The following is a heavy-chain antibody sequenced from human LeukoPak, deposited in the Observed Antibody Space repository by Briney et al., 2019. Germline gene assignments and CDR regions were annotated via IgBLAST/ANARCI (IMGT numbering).Heavy chain of an antibody. J-gene: IGHJ3*02. D-gene: IGHD2-15*01. CDR1: GFTFSRYW. CDR3: ASPGAVLTGGITGFEI. Sequence: PGGSLRLSCVASGFTFSRYWLSWVGQAPGKGLEWLANIKQDGSERYFVDSVRGRFTISRDNAENSLYLQMNSLRVEDTAVYDCASPGAVLTGGITGFEIWGQGTMVTVSS. CDR2: IKQDGSER. V-gene: IGHV3-7*01.